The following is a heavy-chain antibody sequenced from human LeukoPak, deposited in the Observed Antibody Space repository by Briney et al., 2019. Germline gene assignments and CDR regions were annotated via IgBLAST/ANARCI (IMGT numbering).Heavy chain of an antibody. Sequence: PSVKVSCKASGGTFSTYAINWVRQAPGQGLEWMGGIIPIFGTADYAQKFQGRATITTDESTSTAYMELSSLRSEDTAVYYCARGPLGGYYYYYMDVWGIGTPVTVSS. J-gene: IGHJ6*03. CDR2: IIPIFGTA. D-gene: IGHD3-16*01. CDR1: GGTFSTYA. CDR3: ARGPLGGYYYYYMDV. V-gene: IGHV1-69*05.